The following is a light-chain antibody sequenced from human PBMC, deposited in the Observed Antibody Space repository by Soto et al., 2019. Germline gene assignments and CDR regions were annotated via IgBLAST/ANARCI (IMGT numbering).Light chain of an antibody. CDR3: QQRANRLT. J-gene: IGKJ4*01. CDR1: QSVSSSY. CDR2: GAS. V-gene: IGKV3D-20*02. Sequence: EIVLTQSPGTLSLSPRERATLSCRASQSVSSSYLGWYQQKPGQAPWLLMYGASSRATGIPARFSGSGSGTHFRLTISSLEPADSAVYYCQQRANRLTFGGGTKVDIK.